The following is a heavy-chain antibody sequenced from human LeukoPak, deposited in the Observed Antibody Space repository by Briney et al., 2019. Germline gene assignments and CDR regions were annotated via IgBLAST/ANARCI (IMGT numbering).Heavy chain of an antibody. CDR2: ISGSGGST. Sequence: HPGGSLRLSCAASGFTFSSYAMSWVRQAPGKGLEWVSAISGSGGSTYYADSVKGRFTISRDNSKNTLYLQMNSLRAEDTAVYYCAKDQMAQYYYYGMDVWGQGTTVTVSS. V-gene: IGHV3-23*01. CDR1: GFTFSSYA. D-gene: IGHD5-24*01. J-gene: IGHJ6*02. CDR3: AKDQMAQYYYYGMDV.